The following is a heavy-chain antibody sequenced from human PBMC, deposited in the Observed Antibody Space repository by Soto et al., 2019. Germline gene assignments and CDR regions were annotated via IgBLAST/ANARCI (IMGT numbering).Heavy chain of an antibody. CDR1: GFTFDDYA. J-gene: IGHJ4*02. CDR3: AKDRSSWDLFDY. V-gene: IGHV3-9*01. Sequence: EVQLVESGGGLVQPGRSLRLSCVASGFTFDDYAMHWVRQAPGKGLEWVSGISWNSGSIGYADSVKGRFTISRDNAKNSLYLQMNSLRAEDTALYYCAKDRSSWDLFDYWGQGTLVTVSS. CDR2: ISWNSGSI. D-gene: IGHD6-13*01.